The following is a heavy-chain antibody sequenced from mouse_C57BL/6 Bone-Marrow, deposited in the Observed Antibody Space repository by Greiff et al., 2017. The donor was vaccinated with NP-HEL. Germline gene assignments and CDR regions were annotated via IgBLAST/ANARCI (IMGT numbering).Heavy chain of an antibody. D-gene: IGHD2-1*01. CDR2: ISYDGSN. Sequence: EVKLMESGPGLVKPSQSLSLTCSVTGYSITSGYYWNWIRQFPGNKLEWMGYISYDGSNNYNPSLKNLISITRDTSKNQFFLKLNSVTTEDTATYYCARRDGNYDWYFDVWGTGTTVTVSS. J-gene: IGHJ1*03. V-gene: IGHV3-6*01. CDR3: ARRDGNYDWYFDV. CDR1: GYSITSGYY.